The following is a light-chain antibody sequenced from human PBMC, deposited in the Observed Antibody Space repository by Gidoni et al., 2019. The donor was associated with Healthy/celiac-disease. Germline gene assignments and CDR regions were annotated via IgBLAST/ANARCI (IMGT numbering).Light chain of an antibody. J-gene: IGKJ4*01. Sequence: EIVLTQPPATLSLSPGERATLPCRASMSVSSYLAWYQQKPGQAPRLLIYDASNRATGIPARFSGSGSGTDFTLTISSLEPEDFAVYYCQQRSNWPPLTFGGXTKVEIK. CDR2: DAS. V-gene: IGKV3-11*01. CDR1: MSVSSY. CDR3: QQRSNWPPLT.